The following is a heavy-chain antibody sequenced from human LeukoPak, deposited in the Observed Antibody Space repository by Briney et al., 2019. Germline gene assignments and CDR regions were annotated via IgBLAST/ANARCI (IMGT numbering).Heavy chain of an antibody. CDR1: GDSVSNTAAG. Sequence: SQTLSLTCVISGDSVSNTAAGWSWIRQSPSRGLEWLGRIYYRPQYRTQWFDDYAVSVRSRISINPDTSKNQFSLQLNSVTPEDTAIYYCARVGLVRGTINSLIAFDVWGQGTMVTVSS. CDR2: IYYRPQYRTQWFD. D-gene: IGHD3-10*01. V-gene: IGHV6-1*01. J-gene: IGHJ3*01. CDR3: ARVGLVRGTINSLIAFDV.